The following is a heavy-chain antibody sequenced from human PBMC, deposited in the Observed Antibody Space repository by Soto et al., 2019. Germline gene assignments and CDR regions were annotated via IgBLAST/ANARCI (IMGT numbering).Heavy chain of an antibody. J-gene: IGHJ6*02. V-gene: IGHV4-34*01. D-gene: IGHD6-6*01. CDR1: GGSGGSFSGYY. CDR2: INHSGST. CDR3: ARAVIAARHAWLYYGMDV. Sequence: SETLSLTCAVNGGSGGSFSGYYWSWIRQPPGKGLEWIGEINHSGSTNYNPSLKSRVTISVDTSKNQFSLKLSSVTAADTAVYYCARAVIAARHAWLYYGMDVWGQGTTVTVS.